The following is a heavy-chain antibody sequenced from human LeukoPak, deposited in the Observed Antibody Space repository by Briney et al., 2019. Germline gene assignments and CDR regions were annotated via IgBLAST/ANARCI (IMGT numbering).Heavy chain of an antibody. CDR3: VMYSRADY. Sequence: GGSLRLSCAASAFTFSSYWMSWVRQAPGKGLEWVANIKQDGSEKYYVDSVKGRFTISRDNAKNSLYLQMNSLRAGDTAVYYCVMYSRADYWGQGTLVTVSS. V-gene: IGHV3-7*01. CDR2: IKQDGSEK. J-gene: IGHJ4*02. D-gene: IGHD6-13*01. CDR1: AFTFSSYW.